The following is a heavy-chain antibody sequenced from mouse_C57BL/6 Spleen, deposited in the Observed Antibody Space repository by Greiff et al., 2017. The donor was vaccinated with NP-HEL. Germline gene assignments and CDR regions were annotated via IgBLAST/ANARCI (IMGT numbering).Heavy chain of an antibody. CDR3: AREGTTAVERYFDV. Sequence: VQLQQPGTELVKPGASVKLSCKASGYTFTSYWMHWVKQRPGQGLEWIGNINPSNGGTNYNEKFKSKATLTVDKSSSTAYMQLSSLTSEDSAVYYCAREGTTAVERYFDVWGTGTTVTVSS. V-gene: IGHV1-53*01. J-gene: IGHJ1*03. CDR2: INPSNGGT. D-gene: IGHD1-2*01. CDR1: GYTFTSYW.